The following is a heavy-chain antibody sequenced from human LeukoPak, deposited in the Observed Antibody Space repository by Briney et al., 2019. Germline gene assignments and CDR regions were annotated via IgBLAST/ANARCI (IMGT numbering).Heavy chain of an antibody. J-gene: IGHJ4*02. V-gene: IGHV1-3*01. CDR3: ARSGYSYGYVGYFDY. Sequence: ASVKVSCKASGYTFTHYGIRWVRQAPGQRLEWMGWINAGNGNTKYSQKFQGRVTITRDTSASTAYMELSSLRSEDTAVYYCARSGYSYGYVGYFDYWGQGTLVTVSS. CDR2: INAGNGNT. D-gene: IGHD5-18*01. CDR1: GYTFTHYG.